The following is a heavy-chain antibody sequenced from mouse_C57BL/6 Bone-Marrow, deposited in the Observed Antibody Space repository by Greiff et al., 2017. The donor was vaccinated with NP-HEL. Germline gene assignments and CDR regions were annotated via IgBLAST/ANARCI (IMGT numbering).Heavy chain of an antibody. Sequence: EVQLQQSGPELVKPGASVKISCKASGYTFTDYYMNWVKQSHGKSLEWIGDINPNNGGTSYNQKFKGKAALTVDKSSSTAYMELRSLTSEDSAVYYCARWNSNFAYWGQGTLVTVSA. CDR2: INPNNGGT. J-gene: IGHJ3*01. CDR1: GYTFTDYY. D-gene: IGHD2-5*01. CDR3: ARWNSNFAY. V-gene: IGHV1-26*01.